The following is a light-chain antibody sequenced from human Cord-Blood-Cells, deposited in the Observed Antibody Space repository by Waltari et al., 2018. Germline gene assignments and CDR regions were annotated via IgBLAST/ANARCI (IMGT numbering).Light chain of an antibody. Sequence: DIQRTHSPSSLTASVGDRVTITCRASLSMSSNLKWYQQKPGKAPNLLFYAASSLKGGFPSRFSVRGAGTDFNLTVSSLQPEDFATYYCQQSYSTRWTFGQGTTVEIK. CDR3: QQSYSTRWT. CDR2: AAS. CDR1: LSMSSN. V-gene: IGKV1-39*01. J-gene: IGKJ1*01.